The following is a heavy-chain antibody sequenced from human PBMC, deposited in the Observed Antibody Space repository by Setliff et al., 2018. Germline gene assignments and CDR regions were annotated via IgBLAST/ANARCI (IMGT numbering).Heavy chain of an antibody. CDR2: ILPADSDT. CDR1: GYKFRSFW. J-gene: IGHJ4*02. CDR3: ARIGVAGGYYFDS. D-gene: IGHD3-10*01. Sequence: GESLKISCKASGYKFRSFWIGWVRQMPGRGLEWMGLILPADSDTRYSPSFRGQVTISADVSVSTAYLQWDSLKASDTAMYYCARIGVAGGYYFDSWGQGTLVTVSS. V-gene: IGHV5-51*01.